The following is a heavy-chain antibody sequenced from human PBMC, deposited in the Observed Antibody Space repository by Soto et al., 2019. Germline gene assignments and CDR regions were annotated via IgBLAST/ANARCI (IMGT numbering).Heavy chain of an antibody. CDR3: ARDDDYEANAIDL. J-gene: IGHJ5*02. CDR2: IWNDGSKQ. Sequence: QVQLVESGGGVVQPGRSLRLSCVASGFTFSRYGMHWVRQAPGKGLEWVAVIWNDGSKQVYDDSVKGRFTISRDNSKNTLYLEMDSLRDEDTSVYYCARDDDYEANAIDLWGQGTLGTVSS. CDR1: GFTFSRYG. D-gene: IGHD4-17*01. V-gene: IGHV3-33*01.